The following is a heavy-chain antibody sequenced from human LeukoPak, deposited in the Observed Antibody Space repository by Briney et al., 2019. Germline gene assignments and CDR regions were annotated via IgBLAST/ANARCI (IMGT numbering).Heavy chain of an antibody. J-gene: IGHJ4*02. D-gene: IGHD2-2*01. V-gene: IGHV4-31*03. Sequence: TPSQTLSLTCTVSGGSISSGGYYWSWIRQHPGKGLEWIGYIYYSASTYYNPSLKSRVTISVDTSKNQFSLKLSSVTAADTAVYYCAREHRYCSSTSCYGSGYFDYWGQGTLVTVSS. CDR1: GGSISSGGYY. CDR3: AREHRYCSSTSCYGSGYFDY. CDR2: IYYSAST.